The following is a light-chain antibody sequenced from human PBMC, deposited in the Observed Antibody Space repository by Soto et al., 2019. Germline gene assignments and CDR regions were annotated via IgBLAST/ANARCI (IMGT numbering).Light chain of an antibody. CDR2: DAY. CDR1: QSVSGK. Sequence: EVPMTQSPATLSVSPGESATLSCRASQSVSGKLAWYQQKPGQAPRLLIYDAYTRATGIPARFSGSGSGTEFTLTISSLQSEDFAVYYCQQRSNWPPITCGQGTRLEIK. V-gene: IGKV3-15*01. CDR3: QQRSNWPPIT. J-gene: IGKJ5*01.